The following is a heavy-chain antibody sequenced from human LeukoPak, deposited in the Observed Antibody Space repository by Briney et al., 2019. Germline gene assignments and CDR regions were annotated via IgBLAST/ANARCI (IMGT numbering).Heavy chain of an antibody. Sequence: ESGGSLRLSCAASGFTVSSNYMSWVRQPPGKGLEWIGSIYYSGSTYYNPSLKSRVTISVDTSKNQFSLKLSSVTAADTAVYYCARVSLLWLGELYQYNWFDPWGQGTLVTVSS. CDR2: IYYSGST. CDR1: GFTVSSNY. D-gene: IGHD3-10*01. V-gene: IGHV4-39*07. J-gene: IGHJ5*02. CDR3: ARVSLLWLGELYQYNWFDP.